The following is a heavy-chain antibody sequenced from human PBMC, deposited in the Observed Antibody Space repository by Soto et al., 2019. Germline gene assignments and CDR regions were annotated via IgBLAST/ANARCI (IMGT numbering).Heavy chain of an antibody. V-gene: IGHV1-18*01. CDR2: ISAYNGNT. D-gene: IGHD2-15*01. CDR1: GYTFTSYG. CDR3: ARDCSGGSCYSFYYFDY. J-gene: IGHJ4*02. Sequence: ASVKVSCKASGYTFTSYGISWVRQAPGQGLEWMGWISAYNGNTNYAQKLQGRVTMTTDTSTSTAYMELRSLRSDDTAVYYCARDCSGGSCYSFYYFDYWGQGTLVTVSS.